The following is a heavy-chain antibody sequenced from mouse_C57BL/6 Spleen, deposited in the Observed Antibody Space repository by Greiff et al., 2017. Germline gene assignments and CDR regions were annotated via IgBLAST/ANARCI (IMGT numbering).Heavy chain of an antibody. CDR2: IYPGDGDT. J-gene: IGHJ3*01. CDR1: GYAFSSYC. CDR3: ARDGDNAY. V-gene: IGHV1-80*01. D-gene: IGHD2-13*01. Sequence: QVQLQQSGAELVKPGASVKISCTASGYAFSSYCMNWVKQRPGKGLEWIGQIYPGDGDTNYNGKFKGKATLTADKSSSTAYMQLSSLTSEDSAVYFCARDGDNAYWGQGTLVTVSA.